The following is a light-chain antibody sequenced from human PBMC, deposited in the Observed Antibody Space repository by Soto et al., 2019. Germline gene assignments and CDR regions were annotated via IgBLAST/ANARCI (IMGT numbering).Light chain of an antibody. CDR1: QSVLYSSNNKNY. J-gene: IGKJ4*01. V-gene: IGKV4-1*01. Sequence: DIVMTQSPDSLAVSLGERATINCKSSQSVLYSSNNKNYLAWYQQKPGQPPKLLIYWASTRESGVPDRFSGSGSGTDFTLPISSLQAEDVAVYYCQQYYSTPPATFGGGTQVEIK. CDR2: WAS. CDR3: QQYYSTPPAT.